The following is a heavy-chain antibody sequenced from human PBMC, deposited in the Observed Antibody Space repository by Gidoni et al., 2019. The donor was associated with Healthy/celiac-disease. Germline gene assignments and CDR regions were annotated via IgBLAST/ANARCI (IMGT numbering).Heavy chain of an antibody. Sequence: EVQLVESGGGLVQPGRSLSLSCAASGFTFADYALHWVRQAPGKGLEWVAGISVNSGSIGYADSVKGRFTISRDNAKNSLYLQMNSLRAEDTALYYCAKHWRRFTTSHAGYYFDYWGQGTLITVSS. J-gene: IGHJ4*02. V-gene: IGHV3-9*01. CDR2: ISVNSGSI. D-gene: IGHD3-3*01. CDR3: AKHWRRFTTSHAGYYFDY. CDR1: GFTFADYA.